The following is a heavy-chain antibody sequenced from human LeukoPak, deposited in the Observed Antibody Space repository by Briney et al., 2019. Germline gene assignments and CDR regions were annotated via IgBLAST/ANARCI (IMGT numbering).Heavy chain of an antibody. Sequence: SETLSLTCTVYGGSLSDFYWSWIRQPAGKGLEWIGRVYPSGSSDYNPSLKSRLSMSIDTSKNQFSLNVTSVTAADTAVYYCARAPEGSWFDLDSWGQGTLVTVSS. J-gene: IGHJ4*02. CDR2: VYPSGSS. V-gene: IGHV4-4*07. CDR1: GGSLSDFY. CDR3: ARAPEGSWFDLDS. D-gene: IGHD6-13*01.